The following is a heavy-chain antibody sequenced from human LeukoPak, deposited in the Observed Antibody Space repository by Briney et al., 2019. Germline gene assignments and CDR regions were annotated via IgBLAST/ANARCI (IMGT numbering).Heavy chain of an antibody. CDR2: INPNSGGT. CDR1: GYIFTGYY. CDR3: ARGLHYYYYYMDV. Sequence: GASVKVSCKASGYIFTGYYMHWVRQAPGQGLEWMGWINPNSGGTNYAQKFQGRVTMTRDTSISTAYMELSRLRSDDTAVYYCARGLHYYYYYMDVWGKGTTVTVSS. J-gene: IGHJ6*03. V-gene: IGHV1-2*02.